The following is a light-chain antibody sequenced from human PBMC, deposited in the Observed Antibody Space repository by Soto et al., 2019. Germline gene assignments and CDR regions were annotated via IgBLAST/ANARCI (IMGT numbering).Light chain of an antibody. V-gene: IGKV3-20*01. CDR2: GAS. CDR1: QSISSQF. Sequence: EIVLTQSPGTLSVSPGERATLSCRASQSISSQFLAWYQQKPGQAPRLLIFGASIRATGIPDRFSGSGSGTDFTLTISRLEPEDFAVYYSQQYGSSPRTFGHGTNLEIK. J-gene: IGKJ2*01. CDR3: QQYGSSPRT.